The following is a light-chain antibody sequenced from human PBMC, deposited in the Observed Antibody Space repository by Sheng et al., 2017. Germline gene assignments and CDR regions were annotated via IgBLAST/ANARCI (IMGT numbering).Light chain of an antibody. V-gene: IGKV3-15*01. CDR3: QQYNNWPPGT. CDR1: QSVSSN. CDR2: GAS. J-gene: IGKJ5*01. Sequence: EIVMTQSPVTLSVSLGERATLSCRASQSVSSNLAWYQQKPGQAPRLIIYGASTRATGIPARFSGSGSGTEFTLTISSLQSEDFAVYFCQQYNNWPPGTFGQGTRLEIK.